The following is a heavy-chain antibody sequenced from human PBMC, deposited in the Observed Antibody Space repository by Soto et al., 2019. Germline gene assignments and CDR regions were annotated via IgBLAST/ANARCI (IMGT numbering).Heavy chain of an antibody. CDR2: IYSSGTP. CDR3: ARAGTSGWLFLDF. V-gene: IGHV4-4*07. J-gene: IGHJ4*02. CDR1: GCSISTYY. D-gene: IGHD6-19*01. Sequence: SETLSLTCTVSGCSISTYYWSWIRQPAGKGLEWIGRIYSSGTPHYNPSLQSRVTMSVDTSRNQFFLELTSLTAADTAVYYCARAGTSGWLFLDFRGMGTLVTVSS.